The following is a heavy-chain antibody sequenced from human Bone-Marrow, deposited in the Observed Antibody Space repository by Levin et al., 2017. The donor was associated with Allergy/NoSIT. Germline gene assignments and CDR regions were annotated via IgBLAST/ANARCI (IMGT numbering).Heavy chain of an antibody. J-gene: IGHJ3*02. V-gene: IGHV1-3*04. CDR3: ARAKMDIVVVPAAKDI. D-gene: IGHD2-2*03. CDR2: INTGNGNT. Sequence: PVASVKVSCKPSGYTFTRYSIHWVRQAPGQRLEWMGWINTGNGNTKYSQKFQGRVSITRDTSASTAYMEVRSLRSEDTAMYFCARAKMDIVVVPAAKDIWGQGTMVTVSS. CDR1: GYTFTRYS.